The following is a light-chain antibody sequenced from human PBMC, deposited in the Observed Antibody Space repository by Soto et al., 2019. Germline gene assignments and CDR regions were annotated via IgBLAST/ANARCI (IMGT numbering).Light chain of an antibody. CDR3: LLDFRYFWA. V-gene: IGKV1-6*01. Sequence: AIQLTQSASSLAASVCRTGHITCRASEAIRSALGWYQQKPGKVPKLLIYAASILQSGVPSRFSGSGSGTDFTLTISSLQPEDFATYDCLLDFRYFWAFGQGTKVDIK. CDR2: AAS. CDR1: EAIRSA. J-gene: IGKJ1*01.